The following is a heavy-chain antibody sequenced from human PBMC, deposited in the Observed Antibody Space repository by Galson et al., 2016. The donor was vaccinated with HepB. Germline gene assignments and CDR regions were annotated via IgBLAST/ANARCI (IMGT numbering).Heavy chain of an antibody. CDR3: AKEEVWSGYHFYYGIDV. V-gene: IGHV3-43*02. CDR2: ISGDGGNT. Sequence: SLRLSCAASGFTFDDHGMHWVRQAPGKGLEWVALISGDGGNTYYADSVKGRFTISRVNRKNSLYLQMNSLRTEDTALYYCAKEEVWSGYHFYYGIDVWGQGTMVTVSS. J-gene: IGHJ6*02. CDR1: GFTFDDHG. D-gene: IGHD3-3*01.